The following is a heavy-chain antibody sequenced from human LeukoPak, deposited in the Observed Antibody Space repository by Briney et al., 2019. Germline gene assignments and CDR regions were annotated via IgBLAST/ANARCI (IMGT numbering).Heavy chain of an antibody. D-gene: IGHD3-22*01. CDR1: GVSISSSSYY. Sequence: SETLSLTCTVSGVSISSSSYYWGWIRQPPGKGLEWIGTIYYSGSTYYNPSLKSRLTMSVDTSKNQFSLKLSSVTVADTAIYYCARQTYYYDSSGHPYWYFDLWGRGTLSLSPQ. CDR3: ARQTYYYDSSGHPYWYFDL. J-gene: IGHJ2*01. CDR2: IYYSGST. V-gene: IGHV4-39*01.